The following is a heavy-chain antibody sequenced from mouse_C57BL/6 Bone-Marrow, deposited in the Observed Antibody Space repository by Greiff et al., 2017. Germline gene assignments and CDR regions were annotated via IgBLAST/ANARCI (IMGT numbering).Heavy chain of an antibody. Sequence: EVQLQQSGPVLVKPGASVKMSCKASGYTFTDYYMNWVKQSHGKSLEWIGVINPYNGGTSYNQKFKGKATLTVDKSSSTAYMELNSLTSEDSAVYYCARDGYYYGSSSAYWGQGTLVTVSA. D-gene: IGHD1-1*01. CDR1: GYTFTDYY. CDR3: ARDGYYYGSSSAY. J-gene: IGHJ3*01. CDR2: INPYNGGT. V-gene: IGHV1-19*01.